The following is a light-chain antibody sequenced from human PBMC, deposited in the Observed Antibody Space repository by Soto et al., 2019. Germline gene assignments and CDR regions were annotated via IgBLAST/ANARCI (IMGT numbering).Light chain of an antibody. CDR2: EGS. Sequence: QSVLTQPASVSGSAGQSITISCSGTMRDVGAYNLVSWYQQHPGTAPKLIIYEGSKRPSGVSNRFSGSKSGNTASLTISGLQAEDEADYYCCSFAVGSTLVFGGGTKVTVL. V-gene: IGLV2-23*01. CDR3: CSFAVGSTLV. J-gene: IGLJ2*01. CDR1: MRDVGAYNL.